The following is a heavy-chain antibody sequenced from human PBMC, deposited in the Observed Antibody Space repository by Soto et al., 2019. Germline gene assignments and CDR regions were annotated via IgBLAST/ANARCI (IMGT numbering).Heavy chain of an antibody. V-gene: IGHV5-51*01. J-gene: IGHJ6*02. Sequence: GESLKISCKGSGYTFTNYWLGWVRQMPGKGLEWMGIIYPGDSDTKYNPSSQGQVPISADKSITTTYLQWSSLKASDTAIYYCVASIFYYGMDVWGQGTTVTVA. CDR2: IYPGDSDT. CDR3: VASIFYYGMDV. CDR1: GYTFTNYW.